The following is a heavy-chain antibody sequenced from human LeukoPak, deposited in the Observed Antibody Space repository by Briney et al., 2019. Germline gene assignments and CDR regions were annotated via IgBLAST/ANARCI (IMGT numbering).Heavy chain of an antibody. CDR3: ARDRYYDTSGQYYFDY. Sequence: GGSLRLSCAASGFTFSSYWMSWVRQAPGKGLEWMANIMQDGSEKYCVDSVKGRFTISRDNAKNSLYLQMNSLRAEDTAVYYCARDRYYDTSGQYYFDYWGQGTQVTVSS. CDR2: IMQDGSEK. V-gene: IGHV3-7*04. J-gene: IGHJ4*02. D-gene: IGHD3-22*01. CDR1: GFTFSSYW.